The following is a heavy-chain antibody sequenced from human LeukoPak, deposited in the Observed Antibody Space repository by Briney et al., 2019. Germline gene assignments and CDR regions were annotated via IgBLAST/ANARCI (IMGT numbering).Heavy chain of an antibody. CDR2: LRYDGSNK. Sequence: PGGSLRLSCAASGFTFSSYGMHWVRQAPGKGLEWVAFLRYDGSNKYYADSVKGRFTISRDNSKNTLCLQMNSPRAEDTAVYYCAKEKLRATSPFDYWGQGTLVTVSS. CDR3: AKEKLRATSPFDY. V-gene: IGHV3-30*02. D-gene: IGHD1-26*01. J-gene: IGHJ4*02. CDR1: GFTFSSYG.